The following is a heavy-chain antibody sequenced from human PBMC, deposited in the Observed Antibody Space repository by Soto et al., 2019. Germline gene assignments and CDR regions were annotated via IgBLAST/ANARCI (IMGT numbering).Heavy chain of an antibody. J-gene: IGHJ4*02. CDR1: GYTFTRYD. D-gene: IGHD2-15*01. V-gene: IGHV1-8*01. CDR2: MNPNSGNT. Sequence: VQLVQSGAEVKKPGASVKVSCKASGYTFTRYDINWVRQATGQGREWMGWMNPNSGNTGYAQKFQGRVTMTRNTSISTAYMELSSLRSEGTAVYYCARSVEGLASFDYWGQGTLVTVSS. CDR3: ARSVEGLASFDY.